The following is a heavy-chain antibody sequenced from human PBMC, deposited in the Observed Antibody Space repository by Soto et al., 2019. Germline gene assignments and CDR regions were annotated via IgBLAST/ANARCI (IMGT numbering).Heavy chain of an antibody. CDR2: IKQDGSEQ. Sequence: EVQLVESGGGLVQPGGSLRLSCAASGFTFSGYWMSWVRQAPGKGLEWVANIKQDGSEQVYVDSVKGRFTISRDNAKNSLYLHMNSLRAEDTAVYYCAREAVWGQGTAVTVSS. CDR1: GFTFSGYW. V-gene: IGHV3-7*05. CDR3: AREAV. J-gene: IGHJ6*02.